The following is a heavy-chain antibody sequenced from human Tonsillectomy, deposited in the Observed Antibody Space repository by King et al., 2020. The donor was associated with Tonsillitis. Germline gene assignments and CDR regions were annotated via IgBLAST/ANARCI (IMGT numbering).Heavy chain of an antibody. CDR3: ARDRDDFWSGYYYV. J-gene: IGHJ4*02. CDR1: GFTFSNYN. V-gene: IGHV3-21*01. CDR2: ITSSSSYI. Sequence: QLVQSGGGLVKPGGSLRLSCAASGFTFSNYNMHWGRQAPGKGLEWVSSITSSSSYIYYADSVKGRFTISRDNAKNSLYLQMNSLRAEDTAVYHCARDRDDFWSGYYYVWGQGTLVTVSS. D-gene: IGHD3-3*01.